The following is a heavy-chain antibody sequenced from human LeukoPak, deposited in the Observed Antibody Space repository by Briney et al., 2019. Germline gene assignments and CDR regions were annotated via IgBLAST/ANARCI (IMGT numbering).Heavy chain of an antibody. Sequence: GGSLRLSCAASGFTFSNYGMNWVRQAPGKGLEWVSGISGSGDTTYYADSVKGRFTISRDNSKNTLYLQMNSLRAEDTAVYYCAKDVSWGSYITWGQGTLVTVSS. D-gene: IGHD3-16*01. J-gene: IGHJ5*02. V-gene: IGHV3-23*01. CDR1: GFTFSNYG. CDR3: AKDVSWGSYIT. CDR2: ISGSGDTT.